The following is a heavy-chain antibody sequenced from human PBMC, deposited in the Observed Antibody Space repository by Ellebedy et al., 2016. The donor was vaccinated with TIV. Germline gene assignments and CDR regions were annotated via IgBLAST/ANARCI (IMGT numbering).Heavy chain of an antibody. CDR2: INHSGSP. V-gene: IGHV4-34*01. D-gene: IGHD2-2*01. Sequence: SETLSLTXAVYGGSFSGYYWSWIRQPPGKGLEWIGEINHSGSPNYNPSLKSRVTISVDTSKNQFSLKLSSVTAADTAVYYCARGGYQLLAYYYYGMDVWGQGTTVTVSS. J-gene: IGHJ6*02. CDR1: GGSFSGYY. CDR3: ARGGYQLLAYYYYGMDV.